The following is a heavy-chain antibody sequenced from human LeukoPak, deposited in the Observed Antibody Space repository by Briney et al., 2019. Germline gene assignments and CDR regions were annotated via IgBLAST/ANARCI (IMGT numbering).Heavy chain of an antibody. D-gene: IGHD3-22*01. V-gene: IGHV3-7*01. J-gene: IGHJ4*02. CDR3: ARDRGYYVFDY. CDR1: GFTFSNYW. CDR2: VKPDGSEK. Sequence: GGSLRLSCAASGFTFSNYWMTWVRQAPGKGLEWVAHVKPDGSEKSYVDSVKGRFTISRDNAQNSLYLQMNSLRAEDTAVYYCARDRGYYVFDYWGQGTLATVSS.